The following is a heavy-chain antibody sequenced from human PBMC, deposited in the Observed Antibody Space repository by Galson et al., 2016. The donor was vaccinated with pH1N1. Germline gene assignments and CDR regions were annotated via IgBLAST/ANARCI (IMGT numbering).Heavy chain of an antibody. V-gene: IGHV4-4*07. D-gene: IGHD3-10*01. CDR3: VRENMVVGEGWHHGMDA. J-gene: IGHJ6*02. CDR2: LYKFGTT. CDR1: GASISSHY. Sequence: SETLSLTCSVSGASISSHYWSWIRQSAGKGLEWIGRLYKFGTTKYNPSLNSRVSMSGDTSRNQFSLRLTSVTAADTAVYYCVRENMVVGEGWHHGMDAWGQGITVTVSS.